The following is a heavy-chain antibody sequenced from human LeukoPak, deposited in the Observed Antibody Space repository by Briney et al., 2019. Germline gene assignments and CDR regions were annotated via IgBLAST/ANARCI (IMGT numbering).Heavy chain of an antibody. CDR2: INAGNGNT. CDR1: GYTFTTFA. Sequence: ASVKVSCKASGYTFTTFAIHWVRQVPGQSLEWMGWINAGNGNTKYSQNFQGRVTITRDTSASTAYMELSSQTSEDTAVYYCARDSGTISNWFDTWGQGTPVTVSS. D-gene: IGHD1-1*01. CDR3: ARDSGTISNWFDT. J-gene: IGHJ5*02. V-gene: IGHV1-3*01.